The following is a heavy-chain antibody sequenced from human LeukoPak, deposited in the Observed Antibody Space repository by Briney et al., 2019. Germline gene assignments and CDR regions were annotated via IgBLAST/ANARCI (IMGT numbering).Heavy chain of an antibody. Sequence: SETLSLTCSVSGGSISRLYWSWIRQPPGKGLEWIGYIYYTGSTNYNPSLKSRVTMFVDMSKNQFSLRLSSVTAADTAVYYCARGDDYGGAWYYFDCWGQGTLVTVSS. J-gene: IGHJ4*02. CDR3: ARGDDYGGAWYYFDC. D-gene: IGHD4-23*01. CDR1: GGSISRLY. CDR2: IYYTGST. V-gene: IGHV4-59*08.